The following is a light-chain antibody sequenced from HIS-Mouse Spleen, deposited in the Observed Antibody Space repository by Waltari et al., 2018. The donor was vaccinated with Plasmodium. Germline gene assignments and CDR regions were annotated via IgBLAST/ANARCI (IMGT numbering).Light chain of an antibody. J-gene: IGKJ3*01. CDR3: QQYNNWSFT. CDR1: QSVSSN. CDR2: GAS. V-gene: IGKV3-15*01. Sequence: ERVMTQSPATPSVSPGETATLSCRASQSVSSNLAWYQQKPGQAPRLLIYGASTRATGIPARFSGSGSGTEFTLTISSLQSEDFAVYYCQQYNNWSFTFGPGTKVDIK.